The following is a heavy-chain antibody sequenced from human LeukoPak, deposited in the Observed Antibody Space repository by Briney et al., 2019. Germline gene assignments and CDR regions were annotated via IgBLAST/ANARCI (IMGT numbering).Heavy chain of an antibody. CDR3: AKVKGGGSSMNWFDP. V-gene: IGHV3-30*18. J-gene: IGHJ5*02. CDR2: ISYDGSNK. Sequence: GSLRLSCAASGFTFSSYGMHWVRQAPGKGLEWVAVISYDGSNKYYADSVKGRFTISRDNSKNTLYLQMNSLRAEDTAVYYRAKVKGGGSSMNWFDPWGQGTLVTVSS. CDR1: GFTFSSYG. D-gene: IGHD2-15*01.